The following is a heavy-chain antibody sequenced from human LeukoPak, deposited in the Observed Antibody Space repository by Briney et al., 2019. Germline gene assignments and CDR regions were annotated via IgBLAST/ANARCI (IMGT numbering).Heavy chain of an antibody. V-gene: IGHV3-21*01. Sequence: GGSLRLSCAASGFTFSSYAMSWVRQAPGKGLEWVSSISSSSSYIYYADSVKGRFTISRDNAKNSLYLQMNSLRAEDTAVYYCAILGFLEWLPPMDVWGKGTTVTVSS. J-gene: IGHJ6*03. CDR1: GFTFSSYA. CDR2: ISSSSSYI. CDR3: AILGFLEWLPPMDV. D-gene: IGHD3-3*01.